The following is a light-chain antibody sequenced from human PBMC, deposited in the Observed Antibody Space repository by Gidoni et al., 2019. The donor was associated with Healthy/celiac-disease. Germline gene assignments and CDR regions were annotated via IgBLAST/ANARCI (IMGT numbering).Light chain of an antibody. CDR1: QRVSSSY. J-gene: IGKJ2*01. Sequence: EIVLTQSPGTLSLSPGERATLSCRASQRVSSSYLDWYQQKPGPAPRLLIYGASSRATGIPDRFSGSGSGTDFTLTISRLEPEDFAVYYCQQYGSSPRTFGQGTKLEIK. CDR2: GAS. CDR3: QQYGSSPRT. V-gene: IGKV3-20*01.